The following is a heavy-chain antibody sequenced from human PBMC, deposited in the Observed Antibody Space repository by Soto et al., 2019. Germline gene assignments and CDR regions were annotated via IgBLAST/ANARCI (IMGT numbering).Heavy chain of an antibody. D-gene: IGHD6-19*01. CDR3: ARDYSSGWYGAFDI. CDR1: GFTFSSYS. J-gene: IGHJ3*02. V-gene: IGHV3-48*02. Sequence: GGSLRLSCAASGFTFSSYSMNWVRQAPGKGLEWVSYINSISSIIYYADSVKGRFTISRDNAENSLYLQMNSLRDEDTAVYYCARDYSSGWYGAFDIWGQGTMVTV. CDR2: INSISSII.